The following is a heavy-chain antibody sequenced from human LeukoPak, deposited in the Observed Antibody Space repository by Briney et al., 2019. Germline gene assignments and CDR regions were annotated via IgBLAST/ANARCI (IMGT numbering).Heavy chain of an antibody. V-gene: IGHV3-23*01. Sequence: SXRLXXXXSXFTXSSYAMSWVRQAPGXGLEWVSGISGSGDNTYYADSVKGRFTISRDNSKNTLYVQVNSLGTEDTAAYYCAKGSYYDSSGSFYFDYWGQGTLVTVSS. D-gene: IGHD3-22*01. CDR1: XFTXSSYA. J-gene: IGHJ4*02. CDR3: AKGSYYDSSGSFYFDY. CDR2: ISGSGDNT.